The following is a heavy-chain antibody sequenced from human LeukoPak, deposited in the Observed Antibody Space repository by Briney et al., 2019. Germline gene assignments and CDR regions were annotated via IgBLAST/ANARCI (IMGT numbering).Heavy chain of an antibody. V-gene: IGHV4-59*11. Sequence: SETLSLTCTVSGGSISSHYWSWIRQPPGKGLEWIGYIYYSGSTNYNPSLKSRVTISVDTSKNQFSLKLSSVTAADTAVYYCATGSGSSWYSYYYYYYMDVRGKGTTVTVSS. D-gene: IGHD6-13*01. J-gene: IGHJ6*03. CDR3: ATGSGSSWYSYYYYYYMDV. CDR1: GGSISSHY. CDR2: IYYSGST.